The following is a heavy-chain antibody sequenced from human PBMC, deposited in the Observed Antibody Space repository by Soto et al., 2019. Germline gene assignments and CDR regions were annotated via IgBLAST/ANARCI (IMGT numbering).Heavy chain of an antibody. J-gene: IGHJ3*02. CDR1: GDSVSSNSAA. V-gene: IGHV6-1*01. D-gene: IGHD6-19*01. CDR2: TYYRSKWYN. CDR3: ARDLVQITQSSMPISRIAVAGTNDAFDI. Sequence: SQTLSLTCAISGDSVSSNSAAWNWIRQSPSRGLEWLGRTYYRSKWYNDYAVSVKSRITINPDTSKNQFSLQLNSVTPEDTAVYYCARDLVQITQSSMPISRIAVAGTNDAFDIWGQGTMVTVSS.